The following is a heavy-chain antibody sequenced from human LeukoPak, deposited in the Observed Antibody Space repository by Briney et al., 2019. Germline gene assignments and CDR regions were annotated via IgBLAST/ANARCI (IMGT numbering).Heavy chain of an antibody. D-gene: IGHD4-17*01. J-gene: IGHJ4*02. V-gene: IGHV1-69*05. CDR2: IIPIFGTA. Sequence: SVKVSCKASGGTFSSYAISWVRQAPGQGLEWMGGIIPIFGTANYAQKFQGRVTITTDESTSTAYMELSSLRSEVTAVYYCASPTTVTTGFDYWGQGTLVTVSS. CDR3: ASPTTVTTGFDY. CDR1: GGTFSSYA.